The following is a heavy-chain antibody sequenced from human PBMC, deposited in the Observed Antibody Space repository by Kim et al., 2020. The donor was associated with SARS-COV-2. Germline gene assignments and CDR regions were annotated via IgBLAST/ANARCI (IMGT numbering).Heavy chain of an antibody. Sequence: TYYADSVKGRFTISRDSSKNTMYLQMNSLRAEDTALYYCAKDSGNDQLDYWGQGSLVTVSS. J-gene: IGHJ4*02. V-gene: IGHV3-23*01. CDR2: T. D-gene: IGHD3-16*01. CDR3: AKDSGNDQLDY.